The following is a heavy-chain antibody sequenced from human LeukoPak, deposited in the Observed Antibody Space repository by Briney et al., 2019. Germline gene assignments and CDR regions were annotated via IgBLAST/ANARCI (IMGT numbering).Heavy chain of an antibody. Sequence: PSETLSLTCTLPGGSLSSYYWCWIRQPAGRGREWIARIYIIGGANYNTSPKSRATMSVETSTQQFSMNLRSVAAEATGVYYCARDLYSVYSSGWYPDYWGQGALVTVSS. CDR1: GGSLSSYY. D-gene: IGHD6-19*01. J-gene: IGHJ4*02. CDR3: ARDLYSVYSSGWYPDY. V-gene: IGHV4-4*07. CDR2: IYIIGGA.